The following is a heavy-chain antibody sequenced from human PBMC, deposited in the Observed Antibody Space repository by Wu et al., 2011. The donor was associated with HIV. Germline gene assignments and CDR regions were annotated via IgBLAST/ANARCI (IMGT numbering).Heavy chain of an antibody. Sequence: QVHLVQSGAEVKKPGASVKVSCKVVGYTLSELSIHWVRQAPGKGLEWMGGFDPEDGKTLYEQRFQGRVNMSEDTSIDTAYVELGGLRSEDTAVYYCARDRTALVRAPFDIWGQGTMVTVSS. V-gene: IGHV1-24*01. CDR1: GYTLSELS. CDR3: ARDRTALVRAPFDI. D-gene: IGHD5-18*01. J-gene: IGHJ3*02. CDR2: FDPEDGKT.